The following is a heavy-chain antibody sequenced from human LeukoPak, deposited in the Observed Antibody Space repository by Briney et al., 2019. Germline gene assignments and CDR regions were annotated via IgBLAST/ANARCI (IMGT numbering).Heavy chain of an antibody. V-gene: IGHV3-21*01. D-gene: IGHD3-10*01. CDR3: ARVAPISYYYGSGSAEGDY. CDR1: GFTFSSYW. CDR2: ISSSSSYI. J-gene: IGHJ4*02. Sequence: GGSLRLSCAASGFTFSSYWMNWVRQAPGKGLEWVSSISSSSSYIYYADSVKGRFTISRDNAKNSLYLQMNSLRAEDTAVYYCARVAPISYYYGSGSAEGDYWGQGTLVTVSS.